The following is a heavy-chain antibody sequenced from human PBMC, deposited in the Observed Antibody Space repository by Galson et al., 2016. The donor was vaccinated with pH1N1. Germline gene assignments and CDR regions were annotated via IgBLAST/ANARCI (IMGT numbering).Heavy chain of an antibody. CDR1: GGSLSSRNFY. V-gene: IGHV4-39*01. CDR2: IHYSGFT. D-gene: IGHD1-26*01. J-gene: IGHJ4*02. Sequence: LSLTCTVSGGSLSSRNFYGGWIRQPPGKGLEWIGNIHYSGFTHYNSSLQRRVTISVDTSENQFSLRLSSVTAADTAVYYCASLVRGSYPDPLYYFDFWGLGTLVTVSS. CDR3: ASLVRGSYPDPLYYFDF.